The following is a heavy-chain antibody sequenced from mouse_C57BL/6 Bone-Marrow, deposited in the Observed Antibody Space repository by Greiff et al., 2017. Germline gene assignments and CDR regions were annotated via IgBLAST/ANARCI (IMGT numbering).Heavy chain of an antibody. D-gene: IGHD1-1*01. J-gene: IGHJ4*01. V-gene: IGHV1-18*01. CDR3: ARWHYGSSYAMDY. Sequence: VQLQQSGPELVKPGASVKIPCKASGYTFTDYNMDWVKQSHGKSLEWIGDINPNNGGTIYNQKFKGKATLTVDKSSSTAYMELRSLTSEDTAVYYCARWHYGSSYAMDYWGQGTSVTVSS. CDR2: INPNNGGT. CDR1: GYTFTDYN.